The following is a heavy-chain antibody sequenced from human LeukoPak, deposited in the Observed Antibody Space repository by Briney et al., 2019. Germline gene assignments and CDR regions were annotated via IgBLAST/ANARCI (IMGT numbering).Heavy chain of an antibody. CDR3: ARDCSGGTDRDPANWFDP. V-gene: IGHV1-2*06. CDR1: GYTFTGYY. CDR2: INPNSGGT. Sequence: ASVKVSCKASGYTFTGYYMHWVRQAPGQGLEWMGRINPNSGGTNYAQKFQGRVTMTRDTSISTAYMELSRLRSDDTAVYYCARDCSGGTDRDPANWFDPWGQGTLVTVSS. D-gene: IGHD3-10*02. J-gene: IGHJ5*02.